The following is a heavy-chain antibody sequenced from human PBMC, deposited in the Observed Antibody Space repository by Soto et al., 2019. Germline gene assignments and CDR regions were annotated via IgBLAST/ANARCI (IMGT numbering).Heavy chain of an antibody. J-gene: IGHJ6*02. D-gene: IGHD2-2*02. CDR1: GYTFTRYD. Sequence: QVQLVQSGAEVKTPGASVKVSCKASGYTFTRYDINWVRQATGQGVEWMGWMNPTSGNTGYAQKFQGRVTMTRNTSISTAYMELSSLRSEDTAVYYCARENTSYGMDVWGQGTTVTVSS. CDR2: MNPTSGNT. V-gene: IGHV1-8*01. CDR3: ARENTSYGMDV.